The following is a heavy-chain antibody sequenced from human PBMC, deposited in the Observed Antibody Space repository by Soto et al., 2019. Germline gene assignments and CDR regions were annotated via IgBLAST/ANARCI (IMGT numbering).Heavy chain of an antibody. CDR3: AKQRADYGSGADTFYLDS. V-gene: IGHV3-23*01. J-gene: IGHJ4*02. Sequence: EVPLLESGGGLVQPGGSLRLSCTVSGVTFSNYAMNWVRQAPGKGLEWVSSLSGSGGTTYYADSVKGRFIISRDNSKNTLYLLMNSLRAEDTALYYCAKQRADYGSGADTFYLDSWGQGALVTVSS. CDR1: GVTFSNYA. CDR2: LSGSGGTT. D-gene: IGHD3-10*01.